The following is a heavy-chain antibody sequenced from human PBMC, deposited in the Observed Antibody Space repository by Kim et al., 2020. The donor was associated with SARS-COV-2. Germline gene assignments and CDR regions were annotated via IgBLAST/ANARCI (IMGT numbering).Heavy chain of an antibody. CDR3: ARSFDY. Sequence: TDGTSTSYAYSVKGRFTTSRDNAKNTLYLQMNSLRAEDTAVYYCARSFDYWGQGTLVTVSS. V-gene: IGHV3-74*01. J-gene: IGHJ4*02. CDR2: TDGTST.